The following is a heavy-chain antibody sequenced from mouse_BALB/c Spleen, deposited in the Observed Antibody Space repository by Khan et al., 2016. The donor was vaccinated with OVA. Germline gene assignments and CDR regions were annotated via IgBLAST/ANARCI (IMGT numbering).Heavy chain of an antibody. Sequence: QMQLEESGPGLVAPSQSLSITCTVSGFSLTSYGEHWVRQPPGKGLEWLGVIWAGGRTNFNSALMCRMSIRKYNARSQVFFKMNRLQADDTAKYYCARHEDIWCQGTTLPVSS. CDR3: ARHEDI. D-gene: IGHD1-3*01. J-gene: IGHJ2*01. CDR2: IWAGGRT. V-gene: IGHV2-9*02. CDR1: GFSLTSYG.